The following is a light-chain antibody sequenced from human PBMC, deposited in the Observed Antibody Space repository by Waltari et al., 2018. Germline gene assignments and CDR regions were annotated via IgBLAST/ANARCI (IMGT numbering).Light chain of an antibody. Sequence: QSVLTQPPSVSAAPGQRVTISCSGGSPNIGNNYVSLYRQFPGTAPKLLIYEDDERPSGIPGRFSGSKSGTSATLDITGLQAGDEADYYCGTWDSSLSGAVFGGGTHLTVL. J-gene: IGLJ7*01. CDR2: EDD. V-gene: IGLV1-51*02. CDR3: GTWDSSLSGAV. CDR1: SPNIGNNY.